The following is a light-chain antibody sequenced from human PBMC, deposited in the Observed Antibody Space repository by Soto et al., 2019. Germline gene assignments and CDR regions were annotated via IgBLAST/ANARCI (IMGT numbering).Light chain of an antibody. J-gene: IGKJ5*01. CDR2: DAS. CDR1: QSISRW. Sequence: DIQMTQSPSTLSASVGDRVTITCRASQSISRWLAWHQQKPGKAPRLLIYDASNLQRGVPSRFSGSGSGTDFTLTISCLQSEDFATYYCQQYYSYPITFGQGTRLEIK. CDR3: QQYYSYPIT. V-gene: IGKV1-5*01.